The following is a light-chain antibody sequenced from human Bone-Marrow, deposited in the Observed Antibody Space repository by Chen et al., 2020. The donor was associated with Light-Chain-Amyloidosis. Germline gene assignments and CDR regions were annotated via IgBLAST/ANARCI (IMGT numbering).Light chain of an antibody. V-gene: IGKV3-20*01. CDR3: QQYGTSPLT. CDR2: GSS. Sequence: EIVFPQSPGTLSLSPGEGANLSCRASQTLSSNYLTWYQQKFGHAPRLHIYGSSSMATGIPDGFTGSGSGTDFTLTINRLEPEDFAMYYCQQYGTSPLTFGGGTKVEIK. CDR1: QTLSSNY. J-gene: IGKJ4*01.